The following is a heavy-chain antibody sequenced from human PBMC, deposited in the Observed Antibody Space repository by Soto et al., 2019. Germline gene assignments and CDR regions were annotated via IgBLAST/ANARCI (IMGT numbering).Heavy chain of an antibody. CDR3: ARSRYYFDY. Sequence: LSLTCTVSGGSISSSSYYWGWIRQPPGKGLEWIGSIYYSGSTYYNPSLKSRVTISVDTSKNQFSLKLSSVTAADTAVYYCARSRYYFDYWGQGTLVTVSS. V-gene: IGHV4-39*01. CDR2: IYYSGST. J-gene: IGHJ4*02. CDR1: GGSISSSSYY.